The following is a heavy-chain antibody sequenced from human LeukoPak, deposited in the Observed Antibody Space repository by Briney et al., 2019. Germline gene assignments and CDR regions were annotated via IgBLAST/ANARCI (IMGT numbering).Heavy chain of an antibody. CDR1: GASINSGNYY. V-gene: IGHV4-61*02. D-gene: IGHD3-16*02. CDR3: AGDSSGGYTPDY. J-gene: IGHJ4*02. Sequence: SETLSLTCTVSGASINSGNYYWRWIRQPAGKGLEWIGRIYTSGSTDYHPSLRSRVTISIDASKSQFSLRLSSVTAADTAVYFCAGDSSGGYTPDYWGQGTLVTVSS. CDR2: IYTSGST.